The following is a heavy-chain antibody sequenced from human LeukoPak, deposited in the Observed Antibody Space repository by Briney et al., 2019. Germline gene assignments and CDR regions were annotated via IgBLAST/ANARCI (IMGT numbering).Heavy chain of an antibody. V-gene: IGHV1-18*01. Sequence: ASVKVSCKASGYTFTSYGISWVRQAPGQGLEWMGWISAYNGNTDYAQKLQGRVTITRNTSISTAYMELSSLRSEDTAVYYCARGLSFDYWGQGTLVTVSS. CDR3: ARGLSFDY. CDR2: ISAYNGNT. CDR1: GYTFTSYG. J-gene: IGHJ4*02.